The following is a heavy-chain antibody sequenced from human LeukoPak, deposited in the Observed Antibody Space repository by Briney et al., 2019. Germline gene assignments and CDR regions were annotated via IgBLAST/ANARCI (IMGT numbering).Heavy chain of an antibody. D-gene: IGHD2-2*03. CDR2: ISSSSSYI. CDR1: GFTFSSYS. Sequence: NPGGSLRLSCAASGFTFSSYSMNWVRQAPGKGLEWVSPISSSSSYIYYADSVKGRFTISRDNAKNSLYLQMNSLRAEDTAVYYCARRVGYCSSTSCYAGDYWGQGTLVTVSS. J-gene: IGHJ4*02. CDR3: ARRVGYCSSTSCYAGDY. V-gene: IGHV3-21*01.